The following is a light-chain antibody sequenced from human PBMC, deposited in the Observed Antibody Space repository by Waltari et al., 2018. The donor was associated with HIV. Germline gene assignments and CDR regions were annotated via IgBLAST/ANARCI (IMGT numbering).Light chain of an antibody. V-gene: IGKV1-9*01. CDR3: QQLHTYPLS. CDR1: QGISTS. J-gene: IGKJ4*01. CDR2: DAS. Sequence: DIQLTQSPSFLSASLGDRVSISCRASQGISTSVAWYQYRPGEAPRLLIYDASTLQSGVPSRFSGSGSGTRFTLTISSLQHDDLAIYFCQQLHTYPLSFGGGTKVE.